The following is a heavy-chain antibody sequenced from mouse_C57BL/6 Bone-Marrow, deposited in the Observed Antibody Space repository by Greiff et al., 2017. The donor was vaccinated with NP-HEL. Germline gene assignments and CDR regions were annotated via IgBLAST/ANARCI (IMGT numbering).Heavy chain of an antibody. Sequence: EVQRVESGGDLVKPGGSLKLSCAASGFTFSSSGMSWVRQTPDKRLEWVATISSGGSYTYYPDSVKGRFTISRDNAKNTLYLQMSSLKSEDTAMYYCARHPLLWFYYAMDYWGQGTSVTVSS. D-gene: IGHD2-2*01. V-gene: IGHV5-6*01. J-gene: IGHJ4*01. CDR3: ARHPLLWFYYAMDY. CDR2: ISSGGSYT. CDR1: GFTFSSSG.